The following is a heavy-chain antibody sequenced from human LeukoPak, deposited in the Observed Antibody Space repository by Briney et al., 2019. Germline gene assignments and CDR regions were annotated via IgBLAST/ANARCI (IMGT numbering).Heavy chain of an antibody. CDR3: ARDGHYTIYELRFDY. Sequence: AGGSLCLSCAASGFTFSSYNLNWVRQAPGKGLEWVSSISRSSSYIYYADSVKGRFTISRDNAENSLYLQMNSLRAEDTAVYYCARDGHYTIYELRFDYWGQGALVTVPS. CDR2: ISRSSSYI. V-gene: IGHV3-21*01. J-gene: IGHJ4*02. D-gene: IGHD5/OR15-5a*01. CDR1: GFTFSSYN.